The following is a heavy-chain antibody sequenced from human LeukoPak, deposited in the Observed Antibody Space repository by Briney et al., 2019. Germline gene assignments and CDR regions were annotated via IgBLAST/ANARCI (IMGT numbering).Heavy chain of an antibody. J-gene: IGHJ4*02. Sequence: GGSLRLSCAASGFTFSSYGMHWVRQAPGKGLEWVAVIWYDGSNKYYADSVKGRFTISRDNSKNTLYLQMNSLRAEDTAVYYCARDEAAAGSFDYWGQGTLVTVSS. V-gene: IGHV3-33*01. D-gene: IGHD6-13*01. CDR2: IWYDGSNK. CDR1: GFTFSSYG. CDR3: ARDEAAAGSFDY.